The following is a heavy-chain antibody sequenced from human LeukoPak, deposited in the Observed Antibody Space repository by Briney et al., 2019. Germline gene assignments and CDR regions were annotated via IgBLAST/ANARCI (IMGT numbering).Heavy chain of an antibody. CDR3: ARESRDGYRGRGAFDI. CDR2: ISYDGSNK. Sequence: GGSLRLSCAASGFTFSSYAMHWVRQAPGKGLEWVAVISYDGSNKYYADSVKGRFTISRDNSKNTLYLQMNSLRAEDTAVYYCARESRDGYRGRGAFDIWGQGTMVTVSS. D-gene: IGHD5-24*01. CDR1: GFTFSSYA. V-gene: IGHV3-30*01. J-gene: IGHJ3*02.